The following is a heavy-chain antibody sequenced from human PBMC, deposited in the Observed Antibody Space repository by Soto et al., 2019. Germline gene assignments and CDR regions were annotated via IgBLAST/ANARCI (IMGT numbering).Heavy chain of an antibody. CDR2: TNPNSGNP. Sequence: VQLVQSGAEVKKPGASVKVSCKASGYTFTSYDINWVRQATGQGLEWMGWTNPNSGNPGYAQKFQGRVTMTRNTSISTAYIELRSLRSEDPAVYYCERGRADYFDYSGQGTLVTVSS. CDR1: GYTFTSYD. V-gene: IGHV1-8*01. CDR3: ERGRADYFDY. J-gene: IGHJ4*02.